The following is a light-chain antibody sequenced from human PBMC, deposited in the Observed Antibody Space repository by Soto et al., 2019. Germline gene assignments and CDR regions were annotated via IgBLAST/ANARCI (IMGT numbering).Light chain of an antibody. CDR3: QQRYRWPRT. J-gene: IGKJ2*01. Sequence: EIVLTQSPATLSLSPGERATLSCRASQSVSSTSLTWLQQKPGQAPRLLIYDASTRATGIPARFTGSGSGTDFTLTIASREPEDFAVYYCQQRYRWPRTFGQGTRLEMK. CDR2: DAS. V-gene: IGKV3-11*01. CDR1: QSVSSTS.